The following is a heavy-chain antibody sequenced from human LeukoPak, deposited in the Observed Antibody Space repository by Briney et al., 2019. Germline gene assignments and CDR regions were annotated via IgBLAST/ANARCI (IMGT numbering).Heavy chain of an antibody. CDR3: ARGGRNIVVVVVGWFDP. Sequence: ASVKVSYKASGYTFTSYDINWVRQATGQGLEWMGWMNPNSGNTGYAQKFQGRVTMTRNTPISTAYMELSSLRSEDTAVYYCARGGRNIVVVVVGWFDPWGQGTLVTVFS. V-gene: IGHV1-8*01. CDR2: MNPNSGNT. J-gene: IGHJ5*02. D-gene: IGHD2-15*01. CDR1: GYTFTSYD.